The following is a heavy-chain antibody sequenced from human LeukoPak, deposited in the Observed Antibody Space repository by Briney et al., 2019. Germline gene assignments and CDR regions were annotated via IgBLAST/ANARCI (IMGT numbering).Heavy chain of an antibody. Sequence: GDSLKISCKASGYNFTTYWIAWVRQMPGKDLECMGIIYPDDSDTRYSPSFQGQVSISADKSINTAYLQWSSLKAPDTAMYYCARRPAGAAGLFFDYWGQGALVTVSS. CDR3: ARRPAGAAGLFFDY. J-gene: IGHJ4*02. D-gene: IGHD6-19*01. CDR2: IYPDDSDT. CDR1: GYNFTTYW. V-gene: IGHV5-51*01.